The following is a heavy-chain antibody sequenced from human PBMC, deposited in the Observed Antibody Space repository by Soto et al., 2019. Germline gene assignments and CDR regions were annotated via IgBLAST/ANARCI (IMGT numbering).Heavy chain of an antibody. V-gene: IGHV3-30*04. D-gene: IGHD3-10*01. J-gene: IGHJ5*02. CDR1: GITFSGYA. Sequence: QAQLVESGGGVVQPGRSLRLSCEASGITFSGYAFHCVRQAPGQGLEWVAVISYDGMTKKYADSVKGRLSISRDDSKNTLYLQMNSLRVDATAVYYCAKAPRREGSFDPWGQGTLVTVSS. CDR3: AKAPRREGSFDP. CDR2: ISYDGMTK.